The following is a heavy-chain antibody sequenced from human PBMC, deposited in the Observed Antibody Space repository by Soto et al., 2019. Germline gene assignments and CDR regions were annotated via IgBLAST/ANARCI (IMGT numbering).Heavy chain of an antibody. V-gene: IGHV4-61*01. CDR1: GGSVSSGSYY. J-gene: IGHJ4*02. CDR2: IYYSGST. D-gene: IGHD5-12*01. Sequence: SETLSLTCTVSGGSVSSGSYYWSWIRQPPGKGLEWIGYIYYSGSTNYNPSLKSRVTISADTSKNQFSLKLSSVTAADTAVYYCASYRRGYSGYHFDYWGQGTLVTVSS. CDR3: ASYRRGYSGYHFDY.